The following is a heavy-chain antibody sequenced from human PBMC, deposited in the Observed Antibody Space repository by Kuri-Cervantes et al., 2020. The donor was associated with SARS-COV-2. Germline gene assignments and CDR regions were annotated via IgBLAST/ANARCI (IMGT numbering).Heavy chain of an antibody. CDR1: GYSISSGYY. J-gene: IGHJ4*02. CDR2: IYHSGST. D-gene: IGHD3-16*01. V-gene: IGHV4-38-2*01. CDR3: ARITSRRGIDY. Sequence: SETLSLTCAVSGYSISSGYYWGWIRQPPGKGLEWIGSIYHSGSTYYSPSLKSRVTISVDTSKNQFSLKLSSVTAADTAVYYCARITSRRGIDYWGQGTLVTVSS.